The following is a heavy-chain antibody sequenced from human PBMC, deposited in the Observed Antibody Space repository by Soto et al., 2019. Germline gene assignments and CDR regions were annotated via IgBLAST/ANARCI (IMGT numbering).Heavy chain of an antibody. J-gene: IGHJ4*02. V-gene: IGHV3-23*01. Sequence: EVHLLESGGGLVQPGGSLRLSCAASGFTFSSYAMSWVRQAPGKGLEWVSAISGSGGSTYYADSVKGRFTISRDNSKNTLYLQMNSLRAEDTAVYYCARPDSSGPIGHWGQGTLVTVSS. D-gene: IGHD3-22*01. CDR1: GFTFSSYA. CDR3: ARPDSSGPIGH. CDR2: ISGSGGST.